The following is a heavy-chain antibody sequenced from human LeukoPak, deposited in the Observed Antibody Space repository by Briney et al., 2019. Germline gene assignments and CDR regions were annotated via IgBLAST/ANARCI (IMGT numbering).Heavy chain of an antibody. CDR3: AKGKYYDILTGPHDY. CDR1: GFTFDDYA. J-gene: IGHJ4*02. Sequence: GRSLRLSCAASGFTFDDYAMHWVRQAPGKGLEWVSGISWNSGTIGYADSVKGRFTISRDNAKNSLYLQMSSVRAEDTALYYCAKGKYYDILTGPHDYWGQGTLVTVSS. CDR2: ISWNSGTI. V-gene: IGHV3-9*01. D-gene: IGHD3-9*01.